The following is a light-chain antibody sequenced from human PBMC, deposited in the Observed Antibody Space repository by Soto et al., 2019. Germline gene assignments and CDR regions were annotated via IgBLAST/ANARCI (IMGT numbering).Light chain of an antibody. CDR3: QQYFSTPT. CDR2: WAS. CDR1: QSVLSNSNNQNY. J-gene: IGKJ4*01. Sequence: DIVMTQSPDSLAVSLGERATINCKSSQSVLSNSNNQNYLAWYQQKPGQPPKLLIYWASTRESGVPDRFSGRGSGTDFTITVSSLQAEDVAVYYCQQYFSTPTFGGGTKVEI. V-gene: IGKV4-1*01.